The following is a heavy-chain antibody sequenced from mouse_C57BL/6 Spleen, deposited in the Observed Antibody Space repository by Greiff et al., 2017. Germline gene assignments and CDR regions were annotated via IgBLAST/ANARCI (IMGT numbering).Heavy chain of an antibody. CDR1: GYSFTDYN. D-gene: IGHD1-1*01. Sequence: VQLQQSGPELVKPGASVKISCKASGYSFTDYNMNWVKQSNGKSLEWIGVINPNYGTTSYNQKFKGKATLTVDQSSSTASMQLNSLTSEDSAVYYCARSESITTVVATENYAMDYWGQGTSVTVSS. CDR3: ARSESITTVVATENYAMDY. CDR2: INPNYGTT. J-gene: IGHJ4*01. V-gene: IGHV1-39*01.